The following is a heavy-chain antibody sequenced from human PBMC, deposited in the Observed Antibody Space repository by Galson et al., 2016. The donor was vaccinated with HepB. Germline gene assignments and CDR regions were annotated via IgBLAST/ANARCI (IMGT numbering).Heavy chain of an antibody. CDR1: GFTFSSYA. V-gene: IGHV3-23*01. Sequence: SQRLSCAASGFTFSSYAMSWVRQAPGEGLEWISGISGSGGSTFYADSVKGRFTISRDKSKNTLCLQMNSLRAEDTAVYHCAKSPWYDSRGYYYFDYWGQGTLVTVSS. CDR2: ISGSGGST. CDR3: AKSPWYDSRGYYYFDY. J-gene: IGHJ4*02. D-gene: IGHD3-22*01.